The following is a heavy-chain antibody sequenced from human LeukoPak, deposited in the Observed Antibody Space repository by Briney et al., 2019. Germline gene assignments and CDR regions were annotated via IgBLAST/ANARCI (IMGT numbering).Heavy chain of an antibody. Sequence: ASVKVSCKVSGYTLTELSMHWVRQAPGKGLEWMGGFDPEDGETIYAQKFQGRVTVTEDTSTDTAYMELSSLRSEDTAVYYCATGEYGDFYFDYWGQGTLVTVSS. J-gene: IGHJ4*02. CDR3: ATGEYGDFYFDY. V-gene: IGHV1-24*01. CDR1: GYTLTELS. D-gene: IGHD4-17*01. CDR2: FDPEDGET.